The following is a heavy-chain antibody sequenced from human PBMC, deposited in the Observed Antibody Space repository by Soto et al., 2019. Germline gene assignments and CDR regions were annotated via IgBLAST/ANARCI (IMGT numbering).Heavy chain of an antibody. V-gene: IGHV6-1*01. Sequence: SQTLSLTCVISGDSVSSNSAAWNWIRQSPSRGLEWLGRTYYRSKWYNDYAVSVKSRITINPDTSKNQFSLQLNSVTPEDTAVYYCARERMQWREQLYYFDYWGQGTLVTVSS. J-gene: IGHJ4*02. CDR3: ARERMQWREQLYYFDY. CDR1: GDSVSSNSAA. D-gene: IGHD6-19*01. CDR2: TYYRSKWYN.